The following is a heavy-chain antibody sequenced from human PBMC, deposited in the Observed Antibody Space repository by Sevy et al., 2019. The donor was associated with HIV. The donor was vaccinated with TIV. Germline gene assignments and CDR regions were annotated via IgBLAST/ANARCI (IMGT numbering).Heavy chain of an antibody. V-gene: IGHV3-7*01. CDR1: GFTFSSYW. CDR2: IKQEGSEK. Sequence: GGSLRLSCAASGFTFSSYWMSWVRQAPGKGLEWVANIKQEGSEKYYLDSVKGRFTISRDNAKNSLYLQMNSLRAEDTAVYYCASDFSGTYPPYWGQGTLVTVSS. CDR3: ASDFSGTYPPY. J-gene: IGHJ4*02. D-gene: IGHD1-26*01.